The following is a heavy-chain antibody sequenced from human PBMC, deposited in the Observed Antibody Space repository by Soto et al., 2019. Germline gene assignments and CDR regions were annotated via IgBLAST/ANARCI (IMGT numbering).Heavy chain of an antibody. V-gene: IGHV1-18*01. CDR2: ISAYNGNT. Sequence: QVQLVQSGAEVKKPGASVKVSCKAPGYTFTSYGISWVRQAPGQGLEWMGWISAYNGNTNYAQKLQGRVTMTTDTSTSTAYMELRSPRSDDTAVYYCARDPGIAAAGTWGARNWFDPWGQGTLVTVSS. J-gene: IGHJ5*02. D-gene: IGHD6-13*01. CDR1: GYTFTSYG. CDR3: ARDPGIAAAGTWGARNWFDP.